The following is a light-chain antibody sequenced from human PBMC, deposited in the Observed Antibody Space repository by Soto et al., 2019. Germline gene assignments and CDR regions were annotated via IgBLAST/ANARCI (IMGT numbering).Light chain of an antibody. Sequence: QSVLTQPPSASGSPGQSVAISCTGTSSDVGGYNYVSWYQQHPGKAPKLMIYEVTNRPSGVSNRFSGSKSGNTASLTISGLQAEDEADYYCSSYTTSSTRVFGPGTKVTVL. J-gene: IGLJ1*01. V-gene: IGLV2-14*01. CDR2: EVT. CDR1: SSDVGGYNY. CDR3: SSYTTSSTRV.